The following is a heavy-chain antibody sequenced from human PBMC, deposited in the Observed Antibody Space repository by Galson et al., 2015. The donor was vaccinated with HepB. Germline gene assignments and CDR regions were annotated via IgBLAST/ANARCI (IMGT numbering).Heavy chain of an antibody. CDR3: AAMEMATITRDY. J-gene: IGHJ4*02. V-gene: IGHV3-11*01. Sequence: SLRLSCAASGFTFSDYYMSWIRQAPGKGLEWVSYISSSGSTIYYADSVKGRFTISRDNAKNSLYLQMNSLRAEDTAVYYCAAMEMATITRDYWGQATLVTVSS. CDR1: GFTFSDYY. D-gene: IGHD5-24*01. CDR2: ISSSGSTI.